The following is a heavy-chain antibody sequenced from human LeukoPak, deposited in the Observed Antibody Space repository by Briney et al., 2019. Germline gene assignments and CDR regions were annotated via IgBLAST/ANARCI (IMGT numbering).Heavy chain of an antibody. CDR2: ISAYNGNT. D-gene: IGHD2-2*01. V-gene: IGHV1-18*04. Sequence: GASVNVSCKASGYTFTSYGISWVRQAPGQGLEWMGWISAYNGNTNYAQKLQGRVTMTTDTSTSTAYMELRSLRSDDTAVYYCARTVVVVPAAMGSYYFDYWGQGTLVTVSS. CDR1: GYTFTSYG. CDR3: ARTVVVVPAAMGSYYFDY. J-gene: IGHJ4*02.